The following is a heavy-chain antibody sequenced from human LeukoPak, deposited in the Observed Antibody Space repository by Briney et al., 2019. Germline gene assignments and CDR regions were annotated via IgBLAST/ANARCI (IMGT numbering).Heavy chain of an antibody. CDR3: ARGPKLRDGYNWFDY. Sequence: SQTLSLTCAISGDSVSSNSAAWNWIRQSPSRGLEWLGRTYYGSKWYNDCAVSVKSRITINPDTSKNLFSLQLNSVTPEDTAVYYCARGPKLRDGYNWFDYWGQGTLVTVSS. V-gene: IGHV6-1*01. CDR1: GDSVSSNSAA. D-gene: IGHD5-24*01. J-gene: IGHJ4*02. CDR2: TYYGSKWYN.